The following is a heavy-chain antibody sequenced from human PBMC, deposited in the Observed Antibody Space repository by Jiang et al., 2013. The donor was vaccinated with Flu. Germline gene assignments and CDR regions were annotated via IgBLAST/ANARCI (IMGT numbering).Heavy chain of an antibody. Sequence: DSISSYYWSWIRQPPGKGLEWIGYIYYSGSTNYNASLKSRVTISVNTSKNQFSLKLNSVTAADTAVYYCARASGSYSIYYYGMDVWGQGTTVTVSS. CDR3: ARASGSYSIYYYGMDV. V-gene: IGHV4-59*01. CDR2: IYYSGST. J-gene: IGHJ6*02. D-gene: IGHD1-26*01. CDR1: DSISSYY.